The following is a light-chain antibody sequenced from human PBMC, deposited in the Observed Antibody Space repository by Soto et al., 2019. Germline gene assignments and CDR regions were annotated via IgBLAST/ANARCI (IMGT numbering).Light chain of an antibody. CDR3: QQYNSYPTRWT. CDR2: KAS. CDR1: QSVSNW. V-gene: IGKV1-5*03. Sequence: DIQMTQSPSTLSASVGDRVTITCRASQSVSNWLAWYQQKPGKAPKLLIYKASTLKSGVPSRFSGSGSGTESTLTISSLQPDDFATYYCQQYNSYPTRWTFGQGTKVDIK. J-gene: IGKJ1*01.